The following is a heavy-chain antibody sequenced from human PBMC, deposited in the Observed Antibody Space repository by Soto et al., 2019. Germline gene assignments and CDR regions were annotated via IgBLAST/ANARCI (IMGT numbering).Heavy chain of an antibody. J-gene: IGHJ6*02. Sequence: SETLSLTCTVSGGSVSSGSYSWSWIRQPPXKGLEWIGYIYYSGSTNYNPSLKSRVTISVDTSKNQFSLKLSSVTAADTAVYYCARDQGVDTAMAVEYYYYGMDVWGQGTTVTVSS. CDR2: IYYSGST. CDR3: ARDQGVDTAMAVEYYYYGMDV. V-gene: IGHV4-61*01. CDR1: GGSVSSGSYS. D-gene: IGHD5-18*01.